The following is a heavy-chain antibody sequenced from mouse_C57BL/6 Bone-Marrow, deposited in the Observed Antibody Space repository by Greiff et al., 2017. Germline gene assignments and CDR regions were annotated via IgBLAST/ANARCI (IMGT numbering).Heavy chain of an antibody. CDR2: IAPEDGET. CDR3: AGGYETWFAY. D-gene: IGHD2-2*01. J-gene: IGHJ3*01. V-gene: IGHV14-2*01. Sequence: EVQLQQSGAELVKPGASVKLSCTASGFNIKDYYMPWVHQRTDQGLEWIGRIAPEDGETKYAPTFPGKATITADTSSNTAYLQLSSLTSEDTAVYYCAGGYETWFAYWGQGTLVTVAA. CDR1: GFNIKDYY.